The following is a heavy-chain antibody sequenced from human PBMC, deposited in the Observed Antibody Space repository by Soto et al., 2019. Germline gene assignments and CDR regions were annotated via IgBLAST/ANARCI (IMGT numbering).Heavy chain of an antibody. V-gene: IGHV3-30*09. CDR3: ASAPTSRLDY. CDR1: GFTFNTFA. J-gene: IGHJ4*02. CDR2: ISYDGTTR. Sequence: QVQLVESGGGVVQPDRSLRLSCTASGFTFNTFAMHWVRRAPDRGLEWVAVISYDGTTRYYADSMRGRFAISRDNSKNTLFLQMNSLRPDDTAVYYCASAPTSRLDYWGQGTLVTVSA.